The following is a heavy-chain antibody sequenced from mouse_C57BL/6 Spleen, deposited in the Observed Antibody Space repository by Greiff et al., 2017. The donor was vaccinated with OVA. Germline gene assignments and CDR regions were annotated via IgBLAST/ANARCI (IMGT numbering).Heavy chain of an antibody. D-gene: IGHD2-3*01. CDR2: ISSGGSYT. CDR3: ARHGDGYFYAMDY. J-gene: IGHJ4*01. CDR1: GFTFSSYG. V-gene: IGHV5-6*02. Sequence: EVKLEESGGDLVKPGGSLKLSCAASGFTFSSYGMSWVRQTPDKRLEWVATISSGGSYTYYPDSVKGRFTISRDNAKNTLYLQMSSLKSEDTAMYYCARHGDGYFYAMDYWGQGTSVTVSS.